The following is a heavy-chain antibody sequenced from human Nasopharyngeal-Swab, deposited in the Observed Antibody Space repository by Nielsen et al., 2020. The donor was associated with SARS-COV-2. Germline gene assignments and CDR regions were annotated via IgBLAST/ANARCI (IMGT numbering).Heavy chain of an antibody. V-gene: IGHV4-34*01. J-gene: IGHJ4*02. CDR1: GGSFSGYY. Sequence: SETLSLTCAVYGGSFSGYYWSWIRQPPGKGPEWIGEINHSGSTNYNPSLKSRVTISVDTSKNQFSLKLSSVTAADTAVYYCARDGSSSYDYWGQGTLVTVSS. D-gene: IGHD6-13*01. CDR2: INHSGST. CDR3: ARDGSSSYDY.